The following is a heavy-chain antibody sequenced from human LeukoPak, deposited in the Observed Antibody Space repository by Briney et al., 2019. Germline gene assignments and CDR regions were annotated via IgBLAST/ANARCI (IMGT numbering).Heavy chain of an antibody. J-gene: IGHJ4*02. CDR3: ARAELYNRGYYLDY. CDR2: IYYSGST. D-gene: IGHD1-14*01. V-gene: IGHV4-61*01. CDR1: GGCVSSGSYY. Sequence: SETLSLTCTVSGGCVSSGSYYWSWIRQPPGKGLEWIGYIYYSGSTNYNPSLKSRVTISVDTSKNQFSLKLSSVTAADTAVYYCARAELYNRGYYLDYWGQGTLVTVSS.